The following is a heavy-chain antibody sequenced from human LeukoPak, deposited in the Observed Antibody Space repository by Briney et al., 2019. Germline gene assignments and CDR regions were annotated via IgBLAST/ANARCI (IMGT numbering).Heavy chain of an antibody. Sequence: ASVTVSCMASGYTFTSYYMHWVRQAPGQGLEWMGIINPSGGNTSYPQKFQGRVTMTSDTSTSTVYMELSSLRSEDTAVYYCTMTDDAVDIWGEGTMVTVSS. CDR1: GYTFTSYY. V-gene: IGHV1-46*03. CDR2: INPSGGNT. J-gene: IGHJ3*02. CDR3: TMTDDAVDI.